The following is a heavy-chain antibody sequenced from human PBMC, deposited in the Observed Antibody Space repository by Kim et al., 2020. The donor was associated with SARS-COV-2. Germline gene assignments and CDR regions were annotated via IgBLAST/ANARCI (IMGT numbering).Heavy chain of an antibody. Sequence: SETLSLTCTVSGGSISSSSYYWGWIRQPPGKGLEWIGSIYYSGSTYYNPSLKSRVTISVDTSKNQFSLKLSSVTAAGTAVYYCARPNYYDSSGYYGRDYWGQGTLVTVSS. D-gene: IGHD3-22*01. CDR3: ARPNYYDSSGYYGRDY. CDR1: GGSISSSSYY. J-gene: IGHJ4*02. CDR2: IYYSGST. V-gene: IGHV4-39*01.